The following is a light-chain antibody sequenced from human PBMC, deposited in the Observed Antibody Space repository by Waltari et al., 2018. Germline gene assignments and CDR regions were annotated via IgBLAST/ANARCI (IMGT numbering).Light chain of an antibody. V-gene: IGKV1-5*03. CDR1: QSVSSW. J-gene: IGKJ2*01. CDR3: XXXNGXXXT. CDR2: KAS. Sequence: DIRMTQFPSTLSASVGDRVTITCRASQSVSSWLAWYQQKPGKAPKLLIYKASNLGSGGPXXXXGSGXGXXFXXXXSXLQTXXFXXXXCXXXNGXXXTFXXGTXLXI.